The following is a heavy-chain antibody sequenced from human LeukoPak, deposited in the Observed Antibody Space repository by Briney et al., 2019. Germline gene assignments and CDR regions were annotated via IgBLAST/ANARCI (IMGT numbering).Heavy chain of an antibody. CDR3: ARDPSGRVNAFDI. J-gene: IGHJ3*02. D-gene: IGHD2-8*02. V-gene: IGHV4-34*01. Sequence: SETLSLTCAVYGGSFSGYYWSWIRQPPGKGLEWIGEINHSGSTNYNPSLKSRVTISVDTSKNQFSLKLSSVTAADTAVYYCARDPSGRVNAFDIWGQGTMVTVSS. CDR1: GGSFSGYY. CDR2: INHSGST.